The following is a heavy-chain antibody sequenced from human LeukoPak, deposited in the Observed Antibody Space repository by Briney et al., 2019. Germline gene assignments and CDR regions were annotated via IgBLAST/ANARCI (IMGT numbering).Heavy chain of an antibody. J-gene: IGHJ5*02. CDR2: ISSSGANT. Sequence: PGGSLRLPCAAPGFTLSSYAMSWGRPGPGEGLEWGSSISSSGANTYYADSVKGRFTIARDNSKNTLYLQMSSLRAEDTAVYYCARHGTSGTNLNWFDPWGQGTLVTVSS. V-gene: IGHV3-23*01. CDR1: GFTLSSYA. CDR3: ARHGTSGTNLNWFDP. D-gene: IGHD1-1*01.